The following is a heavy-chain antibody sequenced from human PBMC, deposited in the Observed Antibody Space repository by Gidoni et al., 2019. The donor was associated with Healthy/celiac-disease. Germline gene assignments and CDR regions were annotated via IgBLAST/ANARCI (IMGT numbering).Heavy chain of an antibody. CDR3: VRVWGGIDY. D-gene: IGHD3-16*01. CDR2: SNNSGST. J-gene: IGHJ4*02. Sequence: QVQLHQWGAGLLKPSETLSLTCAVYGGSFSGDYWGCIRQPPGQVLEWVGESNNSGSTNYNPSLTILVTISVDTSKNKFSLKLSSVTAADTSVYYCVRVWGGIDYWGQGTLVTVSS. CDR1: GGSFSGDY. V-gene: IGHV4-34*01.